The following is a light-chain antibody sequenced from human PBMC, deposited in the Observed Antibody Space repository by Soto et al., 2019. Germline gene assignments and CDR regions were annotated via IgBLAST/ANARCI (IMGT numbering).Light chain of an antibody. CDR2: KAS. Sequence: DIQMTQSPSTLSASVGDRVTITCRASQSVSSWLAWYQQKPGKVPKLLIYKASTLESGVPSRFSGSGSGTEFTLTIISLQPDDFATYYCQQYNSNPRTFGGGTKVEIK. J-gene: IGKJ4*01. CDR3: QQYNSNPRT. V-gene: IGKV1-5*03. CDR1: QSVSSW.